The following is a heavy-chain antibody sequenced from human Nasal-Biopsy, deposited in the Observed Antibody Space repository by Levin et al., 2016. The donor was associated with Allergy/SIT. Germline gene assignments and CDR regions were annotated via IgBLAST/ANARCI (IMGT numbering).Heavy chain of an antibody. Sequence: GESLKISCAASGFTLSDYYMSWIRQAPGKGLEWVSYISSSSMKTKYADSVKGRFTISRDNAKNSLFLEMNSLRGEDTAVYYCTRGRYGGHSTNAAGLWGRGTLVTVSS. V-gene: IGHV3-11*06. D-gene: IGHD6-13*01. CDR2: ISSSSMKT. J-gene: IGHJ2*01. CDR3: TRGRYGGHSTNAAGL. CDR1: GFTLSDYY.